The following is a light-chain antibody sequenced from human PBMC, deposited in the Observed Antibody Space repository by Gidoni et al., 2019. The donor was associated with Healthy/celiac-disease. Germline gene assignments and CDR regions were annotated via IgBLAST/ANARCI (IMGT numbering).Light chain of an antibody. J-gene: IGKJ1*01. Sequence: EIVMTQSPATLSVSPGERATLSCRASQSVSSNLAWYQQKPGKAPRLLIEGASTRATGIPARFSGSGSGTEFTLTISSLQSEDFAVYYCQQYNNWXXWTFXXXTKVEX. CDR3: QQYNNWXXWT. CDR1: QSVSSN. V-gene: IGKV3-15*01. CDR2: GAS.